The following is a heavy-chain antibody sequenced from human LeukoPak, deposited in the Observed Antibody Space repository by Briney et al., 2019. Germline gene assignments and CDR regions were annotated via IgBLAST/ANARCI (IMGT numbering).Heavy chain of an antibody. CDR1: GFTFSSYW. Sequence: GGSLRLSCAASGFTFSSYWTHWVRQAPGKGLVWVSRINTDGSSTSYADSVKGRFTISRDNAKNTLYLQMNSLRAEDRAVYYCARVAKDGYNYSFDYWGQGTLVTVSS. J-gene: IGHJ4*02. CDR2: INTDGSST. D-gene: IGHD5-24*01. V-gene: IGHV3-74*01. CDR3: ARVAKDGYNYSFDY.